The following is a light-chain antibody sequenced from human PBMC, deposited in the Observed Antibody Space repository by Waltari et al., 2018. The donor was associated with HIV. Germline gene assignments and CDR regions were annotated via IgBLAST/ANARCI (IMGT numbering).Light chain of an antibody. CDR1: GSNMGNNY. J-gene: IGLJ2*01. CDR3: GTWDSSLSAVV. V-gene: IGLV1-51*01. Sequence: QSVLTQPPSVSAAPGQKVTISCSGSGSNMGNNYVSWYHQVQGTAPKFLIYDNNKRPSRILDRFSGSKSGTSATLGITGLQTGDEADYYCGTWDSSLSAVVFGGGTKLTVL. CDR2: DNN.